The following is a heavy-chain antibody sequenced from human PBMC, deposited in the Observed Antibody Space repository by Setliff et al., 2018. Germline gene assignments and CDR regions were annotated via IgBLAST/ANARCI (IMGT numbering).Heavy chain of an antibody. V-gene: IGHV4-39*07. CDR1: GGSISSSSYY. D-gene: IGHD3-3*01. CDR2: IYYSGST. CDR3: ARRATYYNFWSALDYYYYGMDV. Sequence: SETLSLTCTVSGGSISSSSYYWGWLRQPPGKGLEWIGSIYYSGSTYYNPSLKSRVTISVDTSKNQFSRKLSSVTAADTAVYYCARRATYYNFWSALDYYYYGMDVWGQGTTVTVSS. J-gene: IGHJ6*02.